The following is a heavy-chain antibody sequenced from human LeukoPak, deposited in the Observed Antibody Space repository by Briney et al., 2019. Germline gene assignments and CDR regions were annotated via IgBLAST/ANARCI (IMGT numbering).Heavy chain of an antibody. J-gene: IGHJ6*02. V-gene: IGHV3-7*01. Sequence: PGGSLRLSCAASGFTFSSYWMSWVRQAPGKGLEWVANIKQDGSEKYYVDSVKGRLTISRDNAKNSLYLQMNSLRAEDTAVYYCATCDYYYGMDVWGQGTTVTVSS. CDR2: IKQDGSEK. CDR1: GFTFSSYW. CDR3: ATCDYYYGMDV.